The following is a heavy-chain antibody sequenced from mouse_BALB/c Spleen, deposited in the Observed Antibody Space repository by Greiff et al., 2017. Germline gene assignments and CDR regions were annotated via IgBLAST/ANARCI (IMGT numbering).Heavy chain of an antibody. V-gene: IGHV3-6*02. CDR2: ISYDGSN. J-gene: IGHJ3*01. D-gene: IGHD2-3*01. Sequence: EVQLQQSGPGLVKPSQSLSLTCSVTGYSITSGYYWNWIRQFPGNKLEWMGYISYDGSNNYNPSLKNRISITRDTSKNQFFLKLNSVTTEDTATYYCARGGAGLLFAYWGQGTLVTVSA. CDR1: GYSITSGYY. CDR3: ARGGAGLLFAY.